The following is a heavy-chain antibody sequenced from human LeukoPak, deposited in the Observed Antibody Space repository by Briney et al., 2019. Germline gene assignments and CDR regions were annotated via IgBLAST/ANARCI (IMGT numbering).Heavy chain of an antibody. CDR2: IIPIFGTA. V-gene: IGHV1-69*05. J-gene: IGHJ3*02. Sequence: ASGKVSCKASGYTFTDYAISWVRQAPGQGLQWMGGIIPIFGTANYAQKFQGRVTITTDESTSTAYMELSSLRSEDTAVYYCASAWSYLSAFDIWGQGTMVTVSS. CDR1: GYTFTDYA. D-gene: IGHD1-26*01. CDR3: ASAWSYLSAFDI.